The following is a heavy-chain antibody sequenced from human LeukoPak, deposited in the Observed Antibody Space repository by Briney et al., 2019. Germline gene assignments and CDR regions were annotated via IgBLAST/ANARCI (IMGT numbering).Heavy chain of an antibody. CDR2: INRDGSKT. CDR1: GFPFSSYW. Sequence: GGSLRLSCAASGFPFSSYWMHWVRQAPGKGLVWVSRINRDGSKTYYADSVQGRFNIYRDHAKSNLYLQMHSLRAEDTAVYYGARSLGGAYDYWGQGPLVTVSS. CDR3: ARSLGGAYDY. V-gene: IGHV3-74*01. D-gene: IGHD1-26*01. J-gene: IGHJ4*02.